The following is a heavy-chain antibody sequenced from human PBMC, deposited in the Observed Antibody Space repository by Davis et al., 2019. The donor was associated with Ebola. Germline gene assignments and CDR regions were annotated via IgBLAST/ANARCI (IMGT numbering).Heavy chain of an antibody. CDR3: ARRPGITIFQADNWFDP. CDR1: GGSISSSNW. Sequence: SETLSLTCAVSGGSISSSNWWSWVRQPPGKGLEWIGEIYHSGSTNYNPSLKSRVTISVDKSKNQFSLKLSSVTAADTAVYYCARRPGITIFQADNWFDPWGQGTLVTVSS. V-gene: IGHV4-4*02. J-gene: IGHJ5*02. D-gene: IGHD3-3*01. CDR2: IYHSGST.